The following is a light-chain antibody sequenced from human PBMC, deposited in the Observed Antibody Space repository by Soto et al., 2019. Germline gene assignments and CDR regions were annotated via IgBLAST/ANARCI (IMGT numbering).Light chain of an antibody. CDR2: GAS. CDR1: QSSRNW. Sequence: LHMTHSPSTLPASSLYRFTITFWCSQSSRNWVAWDQDKPGKAPILLIYGASSLESGVPQRFSGSGSGTEFTLTISSLQTDDFSTYCCQQYHSYWTFGQGTRVDI. CDR3: QQYHSYWT. V-gene: IGKV1-5*01. J-gene: IGKJ1*01.